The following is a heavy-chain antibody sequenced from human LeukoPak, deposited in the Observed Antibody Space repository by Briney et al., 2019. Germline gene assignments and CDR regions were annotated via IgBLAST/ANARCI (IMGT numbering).Heavy chain of an antibody. J-gene: IGHJ6*03. Sequence: ASVKVSCKASGYTFTGYYIHWVRQAPGQGLEWMGWINPNSGGTNYAQKFQGRVTMTRDTSISTAYMELSRLRSDDTAVYYCARASPQLWQRNYYYYMDVWGKGTTVTVSS. CDR3: ARASPQLWQRNYYYYMDV. V-gene: IGHV1-2*02. CDR2: INPNSGGT. CDR1: GYTFTGYY. D-gene: IGHD2-2*01.